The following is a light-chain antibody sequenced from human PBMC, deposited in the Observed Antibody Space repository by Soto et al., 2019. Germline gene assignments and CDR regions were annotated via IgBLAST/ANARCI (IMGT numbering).Light chain of an antibody. J-gene: IGKJ1*01. CDR2: KAS. CDR3: QQYNTFSRT. V-gene: IGKV1-5*03. CDR1: QTIDSW. Sequence: DIQMTQSPSTLSASVGDRVTITCRASQTIDSWLAWYQQRPGKPPNLLIYKASTLESGVPSRFSGSGSETEFTLTISSLQPDDFATYYCQQYNTFSRTFGQGTKVDIK.